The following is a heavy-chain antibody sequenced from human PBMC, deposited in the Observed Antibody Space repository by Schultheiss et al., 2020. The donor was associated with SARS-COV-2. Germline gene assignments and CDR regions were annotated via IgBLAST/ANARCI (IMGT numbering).Heavy chain of an antibody. CDR3: AREPVPVTGVFFDY. J-gene: IGHJ4*02. Sequence: SETLSLTCAVSGCLISSGYYWGWVRQPPGKGLEWIASIYHSGNTCYNPSLQSRVAISVDTSKNQFSLRLNSVTAADTAIYYCAREPVPVTGVFFDYWGRGTLVTVSS. V-gene: IGHV4-38-2*02. CDR2: IYHSGNT. CDR1: GCLISSGYY. D-gene: IGHD1-20*01.